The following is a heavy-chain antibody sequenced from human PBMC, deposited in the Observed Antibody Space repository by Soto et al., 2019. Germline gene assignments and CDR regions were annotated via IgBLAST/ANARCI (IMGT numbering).Heavy chain of an antibody. V-gene: IGHV4-59*02. CDR2: VYYSGST. J-gene: IGHJ4*02. CDR1: GGSVSSYS. CDR3: ASSPPAMVAPNV. Sequence: PSETLSLTSTVSGGSVSSYSWTWVRQPPGKGLEWIGYVYYSGSTHYNPSLKSRVTISLDTSKNQFSLKLTSVTAADTAMYFCASSPPAMVAPNVWGQGTLVTVSS. D-gene: IGHD5-18*01.